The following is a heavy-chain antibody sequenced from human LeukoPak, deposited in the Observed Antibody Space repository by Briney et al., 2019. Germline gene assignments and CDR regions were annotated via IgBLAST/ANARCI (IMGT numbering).Heavy chain of an antibody. Sequence: GGSLRLSCAASGFTFSNYGMHWVRQAPGKGLEWVAFIRYDGSNEYYADAVKGRFTISRDNSKKTMYLQMNSLSAEDTAVYYCARDYYDSSGYYFTFDYWGQGTLVTVSS. J-gene: IGHJ4*02. CDR2: IRYDGSNE. V-gene: IGHV3-30*02. CDR1: GFTFSNYG. CDR3: ARDYYDSSGYYFTFDY. D-gene: IGHD3-22*01.